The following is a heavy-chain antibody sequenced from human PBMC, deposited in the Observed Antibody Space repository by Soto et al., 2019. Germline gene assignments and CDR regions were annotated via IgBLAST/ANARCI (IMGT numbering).Heavy chain of an antibody. CDR1: GYTFTSSG. CDR2: ISVYNGNT. J-gene: IGHJ4*02. CDR3: ASYRAGAVADH. V-gene: IGHV1-18*01. Sequence: QVQLVQSGAEVKKPGASVKVSCKASGYTFTSSGFSWVRQAPGQGLEWRGWISVYNGNTNSPQNLQGRVTMTTDTSTSTAYMELMSLSSADTAVYYCASYRAGAVADHLGQGTLVTVSS. D-gene: IGHD6-19*01.